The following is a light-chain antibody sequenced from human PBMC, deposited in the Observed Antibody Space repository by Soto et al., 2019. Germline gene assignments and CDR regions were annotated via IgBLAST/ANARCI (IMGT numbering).Light chain of an antibody. J-gene: IGLJ3*02. V-gene: IGLV2-8*01. CDR1: SSDVGGYNF. CDR3: SSYAGGIKWV. Sequence: QSALTQPPSASGSPGQSVTISCTRTSSDVGGYNFVSWYQQHPGKAPKFMIYEVSKRPSGVPDRFSGSKSGNTASLTVSGLQAEDEADYYCSSYAGGIKWVFGGGTQLTVL. CDR2: EVS.